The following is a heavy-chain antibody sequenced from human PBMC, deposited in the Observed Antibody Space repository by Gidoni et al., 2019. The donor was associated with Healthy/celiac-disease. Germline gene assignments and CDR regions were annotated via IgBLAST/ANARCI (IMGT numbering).Heavy chain of an antibody. CDR1: GFTFSSYS. J-gene: IGHJ4*02. D-gene: IGHD3-22*01. CDR2: ISSSSSYI. CDR3: ARDAGYPMIVGPSDY. V-gene: IGHV3-21*01. Sequence: EVQLVESGGGLVKPGVSLRLSCAASGFTFSSYSMNWVRQAPGKGLEWVSSISSSSSYIYYADSVKGRFTISRDNAKNSLYLQMNSLRAEDTAVYYCARDAGYPMIVGPSDYWGQGTLVTVSS.